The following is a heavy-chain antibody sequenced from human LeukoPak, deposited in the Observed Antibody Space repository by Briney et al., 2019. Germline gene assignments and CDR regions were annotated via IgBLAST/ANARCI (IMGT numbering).Heavy chain of an antibody. CDR1: GYTFTSYD. Sequence: GASVKVSCKASGYTFTSYDINWVRQATGQGLEWMGWMNPNSGNTGYAQKFQGRVTITRNTSISTAYMELSSLRSEDTAVYYCARSREQLVDGHLTPYFDYWGQGTLVTVSS. CDR3: ARSREQLVDGHLTPYFDY. V-gene: IGHV1-8*03. CDR2: MNPNSGNT. J-gene: IGHJ4*02. D-gene: IGHD6-6*01.